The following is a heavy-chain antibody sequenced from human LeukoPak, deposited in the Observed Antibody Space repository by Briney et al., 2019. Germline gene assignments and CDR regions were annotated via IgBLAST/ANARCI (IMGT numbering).Heavy chain of an antibody. CDR1: GYSFTDYN. J-gene: IGHJ5*02. V-gene: IGHV1-46*01. CDR3: ARGEFKFDP. CDR2: IKPSGGDT. Sequence: ASVKVSCKTSGYSFTDYNLHWVRQAPGQRLEWMGIIKPSGGDTNYAQKFQGRVFMTRDTSTSTVYMELSSLKSEDTAVYYCARGEFKFDPWGQGTLVTVSS. D-gene: IGHD3-10*01.